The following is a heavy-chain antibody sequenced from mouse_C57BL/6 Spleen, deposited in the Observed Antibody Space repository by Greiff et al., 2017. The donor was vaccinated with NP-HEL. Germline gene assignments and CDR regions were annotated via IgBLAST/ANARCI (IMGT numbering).Heavy chain of an antibody. CDR3: ARSPFTTVVAPYAMDY. CDR1: GYTFTSYW. J-gene: IGHJ4*01. V-gene: IGHV1-7*01. Sequence: QVQLQQSGAELAKPGASVKLSCKASGYTFTSYWMHWVKQRPGQGLEWIGYINPSSGYTKYNQKFKDKATLTADKSSSTAYMQLSSLIYEDSAVYYCARSPFTTVVAPYAMDYWGQGTSVTVSS. CDR2: INPSSGYT. D-gene: IGHD1-1*01.